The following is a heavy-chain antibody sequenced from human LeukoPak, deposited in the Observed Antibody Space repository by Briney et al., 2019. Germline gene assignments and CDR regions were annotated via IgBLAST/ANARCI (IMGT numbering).Heavy chain of an antibody. D-gene: IGHD3-10*01. V-gene: IGHV1-18*01. CDR3: ARFWLGFYYFEY. J-gene: IGHJ4*02. CDR1: GYTFTSYG. Sequence: ASAKVSCKASGYTFTSYGISWVRQAPGQGLEWMGWISAYNGNTNYAQKLQGRVTMTTDTSTSTAYMELRSLRSGDTAVYYCARFWLGFYYFEYWSQGTLVTVSS. CDR2: ISAYNGNT.